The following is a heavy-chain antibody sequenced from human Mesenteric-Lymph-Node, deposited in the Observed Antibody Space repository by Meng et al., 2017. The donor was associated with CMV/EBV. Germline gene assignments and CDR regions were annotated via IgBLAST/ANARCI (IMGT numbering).Heavy chain of an antibody. V-gene: IGHV3-48*01. D-gene: IGHD2-2*02. J-gene: IGHJ4*02. CDR3: ASSLRYCSSTSCSTPDY. CDR1: GFTFSAFS. Sequence: GGSLRLSCATSGFTFSAFSMIWVRQAPGKGLECISYITTDNRDMYYADSVKGRFTISRDNSKNTLYLQMNSLRAEDTAVYYCASSLRYCSSTSCSTPDYWGQGTLVTVSS. CDR2: ITTDNRDM.